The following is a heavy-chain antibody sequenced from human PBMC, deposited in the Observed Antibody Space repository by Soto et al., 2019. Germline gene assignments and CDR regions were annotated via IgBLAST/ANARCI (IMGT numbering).Heavy chain of an antibody. CDR3: ARDTNGLHY. D-gene: IGHD2-8*01. J-gene: IGHJ4*02. V-gene: IGHV3-74*01. CDR1: GLIFSNYK. CDR2: ISTDGSIT. Sequence: EVQLVESGGGLVQPGGSLRLSCAASGLIFSNYKMPWVRQAPGKGLVWVSRISTDGSITDYADSVKGRFTVSRDNAKNTLYMQMNSLRVDDTDGYYCARDTNGLHYWGQGTLVTVSS.